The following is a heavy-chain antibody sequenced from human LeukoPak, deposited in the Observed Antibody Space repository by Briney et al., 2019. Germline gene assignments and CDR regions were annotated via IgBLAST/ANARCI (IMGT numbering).Heavy chain of an antibody. CDR2: INHSGST. CDR1: GGSFSGYY. D-gene: IGHD3-10*01. Sequence: SETLSLTCAVYGGSFSGYYWSWIRQPPGKGLEWIGEINHSGSTNYNPSLKSRVTISVDTSKNQFSLKLSSVTAADTAVYYCARGLKNYYGSGTTNDYWGQGTLVTVSS. V-gene: IGHV4-34*01. CDR3: ARGLKNYYGSGTTNDY. J-gene: IGHJ4*02.